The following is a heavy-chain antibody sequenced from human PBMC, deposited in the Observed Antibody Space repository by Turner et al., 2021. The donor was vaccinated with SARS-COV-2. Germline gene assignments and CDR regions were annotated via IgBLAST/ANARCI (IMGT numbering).Heavy chain of an antibody. J-gene: IGHJ5*02. V-gene: IGHV3-21*01. Sequence: VQLSQSGGGSVKPGGSLRLSWGASGFTFRSYSMNWVRQASGKGLGWVSSISSTSSYIDYADSVTGRFTISRDNAKNSLYLKMNSLRAEDTAVYNCARDCSTTTCEAWGQGTLVTVSS. D-gene: IGHD2-2*01. CDR3: ARDCSTTTCEA. CDR1: GFTFRSYS. CDR2: ISSTSSYI.